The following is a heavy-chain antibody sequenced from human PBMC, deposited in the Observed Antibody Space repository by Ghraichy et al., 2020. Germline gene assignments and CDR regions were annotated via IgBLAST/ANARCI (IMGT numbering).Heavy chain of an antibody. J-gene: IGHJ4*02. CDR3: AREPRGYSYGS. CDR2: IKDDGGEK. Sequence: GGSLRLSCEASGFSFGSYAMSWVRQAPGNGLEWVANIKDDGGEKYYVDSVKGRFTISRDNAKNSLYLQMNNRRAEDTAVYYCAREPRGYSYGSWGQGTLVTVSS. D-gene: IGHD5-18*01. V-gene: IGHV3-7*03. CDR1: GFSFGSYA.